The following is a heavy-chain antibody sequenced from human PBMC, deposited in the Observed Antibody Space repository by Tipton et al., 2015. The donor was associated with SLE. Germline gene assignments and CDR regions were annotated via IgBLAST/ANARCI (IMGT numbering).Heavy chain of an antibody. V-gene: IGHV3-66*01. D-gene: IGHD6-13*01. J-gene: IGHJ1*01. Sequence: SLRLSCAASGFTVSSNYMSWVRQAPGKGLEWVSVIYSGGSTYYADSVKGRFTISRDNAKNSVYLQMNSLRAEDTAVYYCAREGYSSSWEFAEYFQHWGQGTLVTVSS. CDR3: AREGYSSSWEFAEYFQH. CDR1: GFTVSSNY. CDR2: IYSGGST.